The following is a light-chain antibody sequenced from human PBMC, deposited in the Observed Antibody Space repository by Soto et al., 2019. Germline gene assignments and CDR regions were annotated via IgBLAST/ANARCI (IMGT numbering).Light chain of an antibody. CDR1: QSVSSN. CDR2: GAS. V-gene: IGKV3-15*01. J-gene: IGKJ1*01. Sequence: EIVMTQSPATLSVSPGERATLSCRASQSVSSNLAWYQQTPDQAPRLLIYGASTRATDIPARFSGSGSGTEFTLIISSLQSEDFAVYYCQQYNNWPRTFGQGTKVEIK. CDR3: QQYNNWPRT.